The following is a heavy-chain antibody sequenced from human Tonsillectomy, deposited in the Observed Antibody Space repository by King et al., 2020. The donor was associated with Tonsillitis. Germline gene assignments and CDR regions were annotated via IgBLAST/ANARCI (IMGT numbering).Heavy chain of an antibody. D-gene: IGHD5-12*01. CDR3: SRHPLLAVARHIGYLQH. CDR2: IYYTGST. V-gene: IGHV4-59*08. Sequence: QLQESGPGLVKPSETLSLTCTVSGGSINNYHWSWFRQPPGKGLEYMGFIYYTGSTNYNPSLKSRATISVDTSKDQFSLKLTSVTAADTAVYYCSRHPLLAVARHIGYLQHWGQGPLDPVSS. CDR1: GGSINNYH. J-gene: IGHJ1*01.